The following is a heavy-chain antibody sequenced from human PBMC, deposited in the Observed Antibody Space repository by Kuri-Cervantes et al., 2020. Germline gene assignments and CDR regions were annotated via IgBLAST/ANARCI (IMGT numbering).Heavy chain of an antibody. V-gene: IGHV2-5*08. CDR1: GFSLSTSGMR. J-gene: IGHJ5*02. CDR2: IDWDDEK. CDR3: AHRLFDDNWFDP. D-gene: IGHD2-21*01. Sequence: SGPTLVKPTQTLTLTCTFSGFSLSTSGMRVSWIRQPPGKALEWLARIDWDDEKFYSPSLKSRLTITKDTSKNQVVLTMTNMDPVDTATYYCAHRLFDDNWFDPRGQGTLVTVSS.